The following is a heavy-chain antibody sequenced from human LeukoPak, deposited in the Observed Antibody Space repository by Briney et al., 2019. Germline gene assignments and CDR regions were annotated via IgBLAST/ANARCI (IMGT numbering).Heavy chain of an antibody. CDR1: GYTFTSYD. Sequence: ASVMVSCKASGYTFTSYDINWVRQATGQGLEWMGWMNPKSGYTGYAQKFQGRVTITRDTSISTASMELSSLRSEDTAVYYCARVWGSIDLWGQGTMVTVSS. J-gene: IGHJ3*01. CDR2: MNPKSGYT. D-gene: IGHD7-27*01. V-gene: IGHV1-8*03. CDR3: ARVWGSIDL.